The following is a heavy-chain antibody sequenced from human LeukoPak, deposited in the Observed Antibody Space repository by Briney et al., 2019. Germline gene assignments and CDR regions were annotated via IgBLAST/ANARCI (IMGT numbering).Heavy chain of an antibody. D-gene: IGHD2-2*01. V-gene: IGHV3-30*02. Sequence: TGGSLRLSCAASGFTFNTYAMSWVRQAPGKGLEWVAFIRYDGSNKYYTDSVKGRFTISRDNAKNSLYLQMNSLRAEDTAVYYCARDQLLCWPRCGGDIDYWGQGTLVTVSS. CDR3: ARDQLLCWPRCGGDIDY. CDR2: IRYDGSNK. CDR1: GFTFNTYA. J-gene: IGHJ4*02.